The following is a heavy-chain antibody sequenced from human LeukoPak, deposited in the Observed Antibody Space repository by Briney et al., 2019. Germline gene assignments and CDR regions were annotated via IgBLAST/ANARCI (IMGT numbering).Heavy chain of an antibody. CDR1: GFIFSIPG. J-gene: IGHJ6*03. CDR3: AKASRFGYSYGPREYFYYMDV. D-gene: IGHD5-18*01. Sequence: PGGSLRLSCAASGFIFSIPGVSWARQAPGKWLEWVSAISGSVSTYNADSVKGRFTISRDNSKNTLYLQMNTLRAEDTAVYYCAKASRFGYSYGPREYFYYMDVWGKGTTVTISS. CDR2: ISGSVST. V-gene: IGHV3-23*01.